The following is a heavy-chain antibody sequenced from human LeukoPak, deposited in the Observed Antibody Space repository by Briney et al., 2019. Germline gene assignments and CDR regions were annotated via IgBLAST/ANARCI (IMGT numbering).Heavy chain of an antibody. V-gene: IGHV1-69*13. CDR2: IIPIFGTA. Sequence: ASVTVSCTASGGTFSIYAISWVRQAPGQGLEWMGGIIPIFGTANYAQKFQGRVTITADESTSTAYMELSSLRSEDTAVYYCARLGYCSSTSCSPFDYWGQGTLVTVSS. CDR3: ARLGYCSSTSCSPFDY. D-gene: IGHD2-2*01. J-gene: IGHJ4*02. CDR1: GGTFSIYA.